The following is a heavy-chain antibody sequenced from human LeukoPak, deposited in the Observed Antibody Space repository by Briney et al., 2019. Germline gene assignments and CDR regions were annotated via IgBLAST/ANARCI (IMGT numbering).Heavy chain of an antibody. V-gene: IGHV1-2*02. CDR1: GYTFTGYY. D-gene: IGHD3-22*01. J-gene: IGHJ3*02. CDR2: INPNSGGT. CDR3: ARGLFYCYDGSGRYAFDI. Sequence: ASVTLSCTASGYTFTGYYMHWVRQAPGQGLEWMGWINPNSGGTNYAQKFQGRVTMTRDTSISTAYTELSRLRSADTAVYYCARGLFYCYDGSGRYAFDIWGQGGMVTVSS.